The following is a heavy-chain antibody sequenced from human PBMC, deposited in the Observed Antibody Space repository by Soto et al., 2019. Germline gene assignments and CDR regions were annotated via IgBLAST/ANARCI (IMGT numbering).Heavy chain of an antibody. D-gene: IGHD3-3*01. CDR2: INSDGSST. V-gene: IGHV3-74*01. Sequence: QVVESGGGLVQRGGSLRLSCVDSGFTFSTSWMTWGRQAPGKGLVWVARINSDGSSTRYADSVKGRFTISRDNAKNTLYLQMDSLRGDDTDLYYCARLGVWSGAYYYLDVWGKGTTVTVSS. J-gene: IGHJ6*03. CDR3: ARLGVWSGAYYYLDV. CDR1: GFTFSTSW.